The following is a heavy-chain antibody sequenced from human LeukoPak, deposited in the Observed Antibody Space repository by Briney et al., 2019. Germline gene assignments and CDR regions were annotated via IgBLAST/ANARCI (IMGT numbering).Heavy chain of an antibody. CDR2: IYHSGST. CDR1: GGSISSGGYS. Sequence: SETLSLTCAVSGGSISSGGYSWSWIRQPPGKGLEWIGYIYHSGSTYYNSSLKSRVTISVDRSKNQFSLKLSSVTAADTAVYYCARGNYYYGMDVWGQGTTVTVSS. V-gene: IGHV4-30-2*01. J-gene: IGHJ6*02. CDR3: ARGNYYYGMDV.